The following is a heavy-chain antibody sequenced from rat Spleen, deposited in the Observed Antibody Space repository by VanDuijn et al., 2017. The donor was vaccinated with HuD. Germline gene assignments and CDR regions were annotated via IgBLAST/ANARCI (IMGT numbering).Heavy chain of an antibody. Sequence: EVQLQESGPGLVKPSQSLSLTCSVTAYSITSSYRWNWIRQFPGNKLEWMGHLNSAGSTYYNRSHKSRISIARDTSKNQFFQQVNSVTTKDTATYYCARSRYNNYYFDYWGQGVMVAVSS. CDR3: ARSRYNNYYFDY. V-gene: IGHV3-3*01. J-gene: IGHJ2*01. CDR1: AYSITSSYR. D-gene: IGHD4-3*01. CDR2: LNSAGST.